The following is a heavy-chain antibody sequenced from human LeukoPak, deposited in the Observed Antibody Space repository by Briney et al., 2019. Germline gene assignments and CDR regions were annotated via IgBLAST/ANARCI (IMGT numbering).Heavy chain of an antibody. D-gene: IGHD3-10*01. Sequence: ASVKVSCKASGYTFTGYYMHWVRQAPGQGLEWMGWINPNSGGTNYAQKFQGRVTMTRDTSISTAYMELSRLRSDDTAVYYCVSLYYGWGSYYSHGGQGTLVTVSS. V-gene: IGHV1-2*02. J-gene: IGHJ4*02. CDR1: GYTFTGYY. CDR2: INPNSGGT. CDR3: VSLYYGWGSYYSH.